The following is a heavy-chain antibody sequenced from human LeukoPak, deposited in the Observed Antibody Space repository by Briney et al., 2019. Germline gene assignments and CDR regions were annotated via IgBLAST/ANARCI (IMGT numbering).Heavy chain of an antibody. CDR3: AVLAATDQGRFDY. V-gene: IGHV3-74*01. CDR2: INSDGSST. CDR1: GFTFSSYW. D-gene: IGHD1-26*01. Sequence: GGSLRLSCAASGFTFSSYWMHWVRQAPGKGLVWVSRINSDGSSTSYADSVKGRFTISRDNAKNTLYLQMNSLRAEDTAVYYCAVLAATDQGRFDYWGQGTLVTASS. J-gene: IGHJ4*02.